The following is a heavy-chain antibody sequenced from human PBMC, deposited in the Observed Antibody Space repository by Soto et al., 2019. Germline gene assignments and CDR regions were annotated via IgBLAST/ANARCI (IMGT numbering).Heavy chain of an antibody. CDR2: ISSSSSTI. CDR3: AKDLLREYYDYIWGSYRPTFDY. D-gene: IGHD3-16*02. V-gene: IGHV3-48*01. CDR1: GFTFSSYS. Sequence: GGSLRLSCAASGFTFSSYSMNWVRQAPGKGPEWVSYISSSSSTIYYADSVKGRFTISRDNSKNTLYLQMNSLRAEDTAVYYCAKDLLREYYDYIWGSYRPTFDYWGQGTLVTVSS. J-gene: IGHJ4*02.